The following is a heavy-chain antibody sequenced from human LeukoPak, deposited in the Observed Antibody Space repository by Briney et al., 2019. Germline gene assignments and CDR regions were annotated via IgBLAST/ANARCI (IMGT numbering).Heavy chain of an antibody. CDR3: ARDRATRDAFDI. D-gene: IGHD2-2*01. CDR2: INPSGGST. V-gene: IGHV1-46*01. CDR1: GYTFTSYY. Sequence: ASVKVSCKASGYTFTSYYMHWVRQAPGQGLEWMGIINPSGGSTSYAQKFQGRVTMTRDMSTSTVYMELSSLRSEDTAVYYCARDRATRDAFDIWGQGTMVTVSS. J-gene: IGHJ3*02.